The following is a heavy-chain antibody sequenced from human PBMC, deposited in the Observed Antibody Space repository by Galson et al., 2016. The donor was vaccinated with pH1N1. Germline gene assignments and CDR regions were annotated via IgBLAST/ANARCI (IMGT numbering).Heavy chain of an antibody. CDR1: GATFNSYG. Sequence: QSGAEVKKAGESLKISCKASGATFNSYGIHWVRQAPGKGLEWMGDINPVFGTTNYAQRFQDRVTITAHDMELSGLRSEDTAIYYCATFSSSSSWRSLDVWGQGTTVTVSS. V-gene: IGHV1-69*01. J-gene: IGHJ3*01. CDR3: ATFSSSSSWRSLDV. D-gene: IGHD6-6*01. CDR2: INPVFGTT.